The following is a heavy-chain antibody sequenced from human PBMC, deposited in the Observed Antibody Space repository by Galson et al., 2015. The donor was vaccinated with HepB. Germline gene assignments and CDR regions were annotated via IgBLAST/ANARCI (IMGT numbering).Heavy chain of an antibody. J-gene: IGHJ4*02. D-gene: IGHD3-22*01. CDR1: GGSISSGGYY. V-gene: IGHV4-31*03. Sequence: TLSLTCTVSGGSISSGGYYWSWIRQHPGKGLEWIGYIYYSGSTYYNPSLKSRVTISVDTSKNQFSLKLSSVTAADTAVYYCARSTVGSPYDSSGYEYYFDYWGQGTLVTVSS. CDR2: IYYSGST. CDR3: ARSTVGSPYDSSGYEYYFDY.